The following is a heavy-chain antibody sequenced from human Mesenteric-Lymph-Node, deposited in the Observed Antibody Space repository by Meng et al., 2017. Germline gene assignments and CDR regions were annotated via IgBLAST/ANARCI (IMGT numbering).Heavy chain of an antibody. CDR2: IIPIFGTA. CDR3: ALFFQENSSRYFDY. D-gene: IGHD6-13*01. J-gene: IGHJ4*02. V-gene: IGHV1-69*05. Sequence: SVKVSCKASGGTFSSYAISWVRQAPGQGLEWMGGIIPIFGTANYAQKFQGRVTMTSDTSMSTAYMELSALSSEDTAVYYCALFFQENSSRYFDYWGQGTLVTVSS. CDR1: GGTFSSYA.